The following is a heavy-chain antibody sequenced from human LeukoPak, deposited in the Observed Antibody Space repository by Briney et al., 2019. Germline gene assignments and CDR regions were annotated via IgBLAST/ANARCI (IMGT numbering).Heavy chain of an antibody. D-gene: IGHD2-15*01. CDR3: ARDREVRRLLLGDVFDI. CDR2: ISAYNGNT. V-gene: IGHV1-18*01. J-gene: IGHJ3*02. CDR1: GYTFTNYG. Sequence: ASVKVSCKASGYTFTNYGVSWVRQAPGQGLEWMGWISAYNGNTNYAQRFQGRVTMTTDTSTSTAYMEVRSLRSDDTAVYYCARDREVRRLLLGDVFDILGQGTMVTVFS.